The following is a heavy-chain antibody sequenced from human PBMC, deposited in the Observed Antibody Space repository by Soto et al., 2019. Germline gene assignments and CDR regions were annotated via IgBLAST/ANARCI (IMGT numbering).Heavy chain of an antibody. J-gene: IGHJ4*02. Sequence: PGGSLRLSCAASGFTFDNYAMHWVRQAPGKGLEWVSGISWNSNTIAYADSVKGRFTISRDNAKNTLSLQMNSLRAEDTAFYFCARGSSGYISSWYYFDYWGRGTLVTVSS. V-gene: IGHV3-9*01. D-gene: IGHD6-13*01. CDR1: GFTFDNYA. CDR3: ARGSSGYISSWYYFDY. CDR2: ISWNSNTI.